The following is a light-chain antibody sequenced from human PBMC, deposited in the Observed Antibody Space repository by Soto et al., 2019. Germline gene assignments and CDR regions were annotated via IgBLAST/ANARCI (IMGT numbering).Light chain of an antibody. J-gene: IGKJ4*01. CDR1: KSVSIY. Sequence: EIVLTQSPATLSLSPGERATLSCRASKSVSIYLAWYQQKPGQAPRLLIYDASNRVIGIPARFSGSGSGTDFSLTISSLEPEDSAVYYCQQRSSWLLTFGGGTKVEIK. CDR2: DAS. CDR3: QQRSSWLLT. V-gene: IGKV3-11*01.